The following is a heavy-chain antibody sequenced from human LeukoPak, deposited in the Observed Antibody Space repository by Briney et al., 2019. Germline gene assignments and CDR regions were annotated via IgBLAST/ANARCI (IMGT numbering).Heavy chain of an antibody. CDR1: GFTFSSYS. D-gene: IGHD3-22*01. J-gene: IGHJ4*02. Sequence: GGSLRLFCAASGFTFSSYSMNWVRQAPGKGLEWVSYISSSSSTIYYADSVKGRFTISRDNAKNSLYLQMNSLRDEDTAVYYCARGTYYYDSSGYRDYWGQGTLVTVSS. CDR3: ARGTYYYDSSGYRDY. V-gene: IGHV3-48*02. CDR2: ISSSSSTI.